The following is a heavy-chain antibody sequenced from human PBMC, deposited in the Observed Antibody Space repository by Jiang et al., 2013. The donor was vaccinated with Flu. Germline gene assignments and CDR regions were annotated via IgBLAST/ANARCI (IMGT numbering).Heavy chain of an antibody. CDR3: AHSAYYDFWSGLLRGYYFDY. Sequence: DKRYSPSLKSRLTITKDTSKNQVVLTMTNMDPVDTATYYCAHSAYYDFWSGLLRGYYFDYWGQGTLVTVSS. D-gene: IGHD3-3*01. J-gene: IGHJ4*02. CDR2: DK. V-gene: IGHV2-5*01.